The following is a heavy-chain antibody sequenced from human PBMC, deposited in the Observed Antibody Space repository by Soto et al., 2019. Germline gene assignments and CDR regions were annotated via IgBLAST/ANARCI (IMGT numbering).Heavy chain of an antibody. CDR2: IYWNDDK. CDR3: AHRLNLAAGTGRNCFDP. CDR1: GFSLSTSRVG. V-gene: IGHV2-5*01. Sequence: GSGPTLVNPTQTLTLTCTFSGFSLSTSRVGVGWIRQPPGKALEWLALIYWNDDKLYSPSLKSRLTIAKDTSKNQVVLTMTNMDPVDTATYYCAHRLNLAAGTGRNCFDPWGQGTQVTVSS. J-gene: IGHJ5*02. D-gene: IGHD6-13*01.